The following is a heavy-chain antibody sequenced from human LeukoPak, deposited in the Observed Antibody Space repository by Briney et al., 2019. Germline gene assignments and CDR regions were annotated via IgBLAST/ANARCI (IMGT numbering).Heavy chain of an antibody. CDR1: GGSISSYY. D-gene: IGHD6-13*01. V-gene: IGHV4-59*01. J-gene: IGHJ4*02. CDR2: IYYSGST. Sequence: SETLSLTCTVSGGSISSYYWSWIRQPPGKGLEWIGYIYYSGSTNYNPSLKSRVTISVVTSKNQFSLKLSSVTAADTAVYYCARSHSSSWYYYFDYWGQGTLVTVSS. CDR3: ARSHSSSWYYYFDY.